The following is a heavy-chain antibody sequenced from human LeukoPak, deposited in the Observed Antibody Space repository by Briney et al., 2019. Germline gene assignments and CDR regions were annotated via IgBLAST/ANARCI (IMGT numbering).Heavy chain of an antibody. D-gene: IGHD5-18*01. Sequence: GGSLRLSCVASGFTFSSYSMNWVRQAPGKGLEWVSSITSSGAYIYYADSVKGRFIISRDNAKNSLYLQMDSLRAEDTAVYYCARERLYTYGPDYWGQGTLVTVSS. CDR3: ARERLYTYGPDY. J-gene: IGHJ4*02. CDR1: GFTFSSYS. CDR2: ITSSGAYI. V-gene: IGHV3-21*01.